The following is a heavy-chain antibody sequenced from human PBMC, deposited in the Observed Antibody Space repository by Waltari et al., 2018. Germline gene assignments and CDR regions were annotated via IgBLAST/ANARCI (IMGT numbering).Heavy chain of an antibody. CDR3: ATHWPQGIAVAGFDY. D-gene: IGHD6-19*01. Sequence: QLQLQESGPGLVKPSETLSLTCTVSGGSISSSTYYWGWIRQPPGKGLEWIGSIYYSGSTYYNPSLKSRVTISVDTSKNQFSLKLSSVTAADTAVYYCATHWPQGIAVAGFDYWGQGTLVTVSS. CDR2: IYYSGST. CDR1: GGSISSSTYY. J-gene: IGHJ4*02. V-gene: IGHV4-39*01.